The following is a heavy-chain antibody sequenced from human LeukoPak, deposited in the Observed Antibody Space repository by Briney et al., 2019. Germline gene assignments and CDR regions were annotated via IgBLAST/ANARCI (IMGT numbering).Heavy chain of an antibody. CDR1: GGSISSY. CDR2: IYGSGTT. J-gene: IGHJ5*02. D-gene: IGHD1-26*01. CDR3: ARGIVGAEDWFDP. Sequence: SETLSLTCTVSGGSISSYWSWIRQPAGKGLEWIGRIYGSGTTTYNPSLKSRVSMSIDTSKNQFSLKLMSVTAADTAVYYCARGIVGAEDWFDPWGQGTLVTVSS. V-gene: IGHV4-4*07.